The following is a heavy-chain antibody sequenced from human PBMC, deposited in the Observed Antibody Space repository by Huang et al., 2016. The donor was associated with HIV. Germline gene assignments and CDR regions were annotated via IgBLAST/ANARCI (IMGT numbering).Heavy chain of an antibody. V-gene: IGHV4-59*11. CDR3: ARDHHDFWRGYRRMYFFDH. D-gene: IGHD3-3*01. J-gene: IGHJ4*02. Sequence: QVQLQESGPGLVKPSETLSLTCTVSGGSISTHYWSWIRQPPGKGLAWIGRINYSGRTNSSPSLKSRVTILLATSKNQFSLRVNSVTAADTAIYYCARDHHDFWRGYRRMYFFDHWGQGTLVTVSS. CDR1: GGSISTHY. CDR2: INYSGRT.